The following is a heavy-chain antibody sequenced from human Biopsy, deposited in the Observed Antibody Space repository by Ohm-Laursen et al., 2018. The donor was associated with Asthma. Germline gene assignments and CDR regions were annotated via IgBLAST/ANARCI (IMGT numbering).Heavy chain of an antibody. CDR3: ARAVDYSHYYGIDV. CDR1: GYTFNSAG. V-gene: IGHV1-18*01. Sequence: SVKVSYKASGYTFNSAGVTWVRQAPGQGLEWMGWISVYNGNTKVAQKLQDRVTMITDTSTSTAYMELRSLRPDDTAVYFCARAVDYSHYYGIDVWGQGTTVTVS. CDR2: ISVYNGNT. J-gene: IGHJ6*02. D-gene: IGHD3-10*01.